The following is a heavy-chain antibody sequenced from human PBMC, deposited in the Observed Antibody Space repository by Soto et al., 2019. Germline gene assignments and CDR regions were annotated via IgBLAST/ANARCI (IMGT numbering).Heavy chain of an antibody. CDR2: ISSSSSYI. CDR3: ARDPGAAGFDY. D-gene: IGHD7-27*01. CDR1: GFTFSSYS. V-gene: IGHV3-21*01. J-gene: IGHJ4*02. Sequence: GSLRLSCAASGFTFSSYSMNWVRQAPGKGLEWVSSISSSSSYIYYADSVKGRFTISRDNARNSLYLQMNSLRAEDTAVYYCARDPGAAGFDYWGQGTLVPVSS.